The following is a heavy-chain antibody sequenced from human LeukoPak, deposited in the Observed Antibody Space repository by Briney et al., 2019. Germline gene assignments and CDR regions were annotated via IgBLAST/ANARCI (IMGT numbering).Heavy chain of an antibody. Sequence: GGSLRLSRAASGFTFSSYWMHWVRQAPGKGLVWVSRINSDGSSTSYADSVKGRFTISRDNAKNSLYLQMNSLRAGDTAVYYCARDRGRYYMDVWGKGTTVTISS. CDR1: GFTFSSYW. CDR2: INSDGSST. V-gene: IGHV3-74*01. CDR3: ARDRGRYYMDV. D-gene: IGHD6-25*01. J-gene: IGHJ6*03.